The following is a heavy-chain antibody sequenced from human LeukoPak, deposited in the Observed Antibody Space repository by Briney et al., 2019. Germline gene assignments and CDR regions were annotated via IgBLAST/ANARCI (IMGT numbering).Heavy chain of an antibody. D-gene: IGHD5-18*01. V-gene: IGHV4-39*01. CDR1: GGSIRSNTNYWGWNSSNY. CDR3: ARQRDTASVGALDI. Sequence: SETLSLTCTVSGGSIRSNTNYWGWNSSNYWGWIRQPPGKGLEWIGSIHYSGTTYYSPSLQSRLTISVDASKNQFSLKVTSVTATDTALYYCARQRDTASVGALDIWGQGTMVTVSS. J-gene: IGHJ3*02. CDR2: IHYSGTT.